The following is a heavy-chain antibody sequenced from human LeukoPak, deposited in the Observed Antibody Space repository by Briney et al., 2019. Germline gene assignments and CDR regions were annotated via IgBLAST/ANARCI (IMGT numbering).Heavy chain of an antibody. V-gene: IGHV3-48*01. Sequence: GGSLRLSCAASGFTFSSYDMNWVRQAPGKGLEWVSYISSSGGSIYYADSVKGRFTISRDNAKNTLYLQMNSLRAEDTAVYYCARDYDFWSGYYGIDYWGQGTLVTVSS. CDR1: GFTFSSYD. CDR3: ARDYDFWSGYYGIDY. J-gene: IGHJ4*02. D-gene: IGHD3-3*01. CDR2: ISSSGGSI.